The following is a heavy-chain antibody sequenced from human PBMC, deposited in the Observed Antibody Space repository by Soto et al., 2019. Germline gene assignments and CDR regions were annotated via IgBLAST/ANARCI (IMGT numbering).Heavy chain of an antibody. D-gene: IGHD1-26*01. Sequence: ASVKVSCKASGYTFTSYGISWVRQAPGQGLEWMGWITPYNGNTNYAQKLQGRDTMTTDTSTTTAYMDLRSLRSDDTAVYYCAANSGSYSRPRYWGQGTLVTVSS. J-gene: IGHJ4*02. CDR1: GYTFTSYG. V-gene: IGHV1-18*01. CDR2: ITPYNGNT. CDR3: AANSGSYSRPRY.